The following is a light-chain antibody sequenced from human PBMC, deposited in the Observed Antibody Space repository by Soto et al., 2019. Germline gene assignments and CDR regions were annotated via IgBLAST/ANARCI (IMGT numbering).Light chain of an antibody. V-gene: IGLV1-44*01. CDR3: AAWDDSLDGYV. J-gene: IGLJ1*01. Sequence: QSVLTQPPSASGTPGQRVTISCSGSSSNIGSNTVNWYQQLPGTAPKLLIYSNNQRPSGVPDRFSGDKSGTSGSLAISGLQSEDEADYYCAAWDDSLDGYVFGTGTKLTVL. CDR1: SSNIGSNT. CDR2: SNN.